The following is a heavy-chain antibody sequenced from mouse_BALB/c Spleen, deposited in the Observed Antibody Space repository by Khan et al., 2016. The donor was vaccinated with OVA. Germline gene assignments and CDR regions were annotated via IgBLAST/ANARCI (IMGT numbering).Heavy chain of an antibody. J-gene: IGHJ3*01. CDR3: ACEIRGFAY. CDR2: ISYSGNT. D-gene: IGHD1-1*01. V-gene: IGHV3-8*02. Sequence: EVQLVETGPSLVKPSQTLSLTCSVTGDSITSGYWNWIRKFPGNKLEYMGYISYSGNTYYNPSLKSRISITRDTSKNQNYLQLNSVTTEDTATYXCACEIRGFAYWGQGTLVTVSA. CDR1: GDSITSGY.